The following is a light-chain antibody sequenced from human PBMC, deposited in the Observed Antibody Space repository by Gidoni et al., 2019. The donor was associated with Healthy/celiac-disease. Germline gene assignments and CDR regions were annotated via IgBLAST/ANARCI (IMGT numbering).Light chain of an antibody. CDR3: QQYDSSPRT. Sequence: DIVLTQSPGTLSLSPGERANISCRASHSVSSSYLDWYQQNPGQAPRLLIYGASSRATGIPDRFRGSGSGTDLTLTISRLEHEDFAVYYCQQYDSSPRTFGQXTKVESK. CDR2: GAS. J-gene: IGKJ1*01. V-gene: IGKV3-20*01. CDR1: HSVSSSY.